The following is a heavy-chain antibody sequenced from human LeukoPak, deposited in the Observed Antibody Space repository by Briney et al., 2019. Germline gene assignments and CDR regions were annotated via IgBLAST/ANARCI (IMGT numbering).Heavy chain of an antibody. Sequence: ASVKVSCKASGYTFTGYYMHWVRQAPGQGLEWMGWINPNSGGTNYAQKFQGRVTMSRDTSISTASMELSSLRSEDTAVYYCAGSVGYSYGTFDYWGQGTLVTVSS. CDR2: INPNSGGT. D-gene: IGHD5-18*01. V-gene: IGHV1-2*02. CDR1: GYTFTGYY. J-gene: IGHJ4*02. CDR3: AGSVGYSYGTFDY.